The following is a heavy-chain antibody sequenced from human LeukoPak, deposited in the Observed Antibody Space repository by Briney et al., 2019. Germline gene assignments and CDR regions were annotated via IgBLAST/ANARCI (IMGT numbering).Heavy chain of an antibody. CDR2: IYSSGTT. Sequence: PGGSLRLSCAASGFTVSSNYMSWVRQAPGKGLEWVSVIYSSGTTYYADSVKGRFAISRDNSKNTLYLQMNSLRAEDTAVYYCASGSGSYYVFDYWGQGTLVTVSS. CDR1: GFTVSSNY. CDR3: ASGSGSYYVFDY. D-gene: IGHD3-10*01. V-gene: IGHV3-66*02. J-gene: IGHJ4*02.